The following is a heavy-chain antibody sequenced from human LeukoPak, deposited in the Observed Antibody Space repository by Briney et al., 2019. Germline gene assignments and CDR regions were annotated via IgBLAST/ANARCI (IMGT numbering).Heavy chain of an antibody. Sequence: ASVKVSCKASGYTFTNYGMNWVRQAPGQGLEWMGWINTNTGNPTYVQGFTGRFVFSLDTSASTAYLQISSLKAEDTAVYYCARSDSSGWYEGWFDPWGQGTLVTVSS. V-gene: IGHV7-4-1*02. D-gene: IGHD6-19*01. J-gene: IGHJ5*02. CDR3: ARSDSSGWYEGWFDP. CDR2: INTNTGNP. CDR1: GYTFTNYG.